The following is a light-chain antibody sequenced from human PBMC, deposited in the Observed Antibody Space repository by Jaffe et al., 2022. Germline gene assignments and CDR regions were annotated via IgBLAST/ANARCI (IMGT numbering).Light chain of an antibody. CDR1: QGISSY. CDR2: AAS. CDR3: QQVDSYPIT. J-gene: IGKJ5*01. V-gene: IGKV1-9*01. Sequence: DIQLTQSPSFLSASVGDRVTITCRASQGISSYLAWYQQNPGKAPKLLIYAASTLQSGVPSRFSGSGSGTDFTLTISSLQPEDFATYYCQQVDSYPITFGQGTRLEIK.